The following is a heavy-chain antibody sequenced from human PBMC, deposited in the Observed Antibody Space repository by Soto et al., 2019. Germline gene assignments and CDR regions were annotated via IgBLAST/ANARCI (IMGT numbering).Heavy chain of an antibody. CDR1: GFTFSDHY. CDR3: ARRITRTPPADGGS. J-gene: IGHJ5*02. V-gene: IGHV3-72*01. Sequence: EVQLVESGGALVQPGGSLRLSCAVSGFTFSDHYMDWVRQAPGKGLEWVGRIRNRANSYTTDYAASVKGRFTISRDDSKNSLYLQMNRLKTEDTAMYYCARRITRTPPADGGSWGQGTLVTVSS. D-gene: IGHD1-7*01. CDR2: IRNRANSYTT.